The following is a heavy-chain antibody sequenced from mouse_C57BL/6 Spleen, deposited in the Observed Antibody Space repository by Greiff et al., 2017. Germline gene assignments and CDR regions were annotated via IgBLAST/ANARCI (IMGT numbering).Heavy chain of an antibody. CDR2: IYPGDGDT. J-gene: IGHJ1*03. V-gene: IGHV1-80*01. D-gene: IGHD1-1*01. CDR3: AREGIYYYGSREYFDV. Sequence: QVQLQQSGAELVKPGASVKISCKASGYAFSSYWMNWVKQRPGKGLEWIGQIYPGDGDTNYNGKFKGKATLTADKSSSTAYMQLSSLTSEDSAVYFCAREGIYYYGSREYFDVWGTGTTVTVSS. CDR1: GYAFSSYW.